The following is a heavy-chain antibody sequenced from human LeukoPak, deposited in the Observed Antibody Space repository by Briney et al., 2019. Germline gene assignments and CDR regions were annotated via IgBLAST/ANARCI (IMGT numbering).Heavy chain of an antibody. CDR2: INEDGGQK. CDR1: AFTFSSYE. Sequence: PGGSLRLSCAASAFTFSSYEINWVRQAPGKGLEWVANINEDGGQKHYVDSVKGRLTISRDNAKNSLFLEVNSLRAEDTAVYYCARDLRWFDPWGQGTLVTVSS. CDR3: ARDLRWFDP. V-gene: IGHV3-7*05. J-gene: IGHJ5*02.